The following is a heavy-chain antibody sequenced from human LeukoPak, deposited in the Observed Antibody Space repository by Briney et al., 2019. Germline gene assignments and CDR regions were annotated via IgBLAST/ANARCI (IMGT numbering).Heavy chain of an antibody. J-gene: IGHJ5*02. V-gene: IGHV4-4*07. CDR3: ARDLSRTWFDP. CDR2: IYTSGNT. CDR1: GGSISNYH. Sequence: KTSETLSLTCTVSGGSISNYHWSWIRQPAGKGLEWIGRIYTSGNTNYNPSLKSRVTISVDTSKNQFSLKLTSVTAADTAVYYCARDLSRTWFDPWGQGTLVTVSS.